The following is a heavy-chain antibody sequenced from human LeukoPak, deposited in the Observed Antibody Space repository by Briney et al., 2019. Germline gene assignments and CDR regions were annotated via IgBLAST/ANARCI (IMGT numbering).Heavy chain of an antibody. CDR3: TRAASSGPLFTYHMDV. D-gene: IGHD3-22*01. CDR1: GYSISSGYY. Sequence: SETLSLTCTVSGYSISSGYYWGWIRQPPGKGLEWIGSIYHSGSTYYNPSLKSRVTISVDTSKNQFSLKLSSVTAADTAVYYCTRAASSGPLFTYHMDVWGKGTTVTVSS. V-gene: IGHV4-38-2*02. CDR2: IYHSGST. J-gene: IGHJ6*03.